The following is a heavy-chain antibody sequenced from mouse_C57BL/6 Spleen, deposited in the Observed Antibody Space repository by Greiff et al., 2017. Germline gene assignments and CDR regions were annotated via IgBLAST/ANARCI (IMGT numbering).Heavy chain of an antibody. CDR2: IRLKSDNYAT. J-gene: IGHJ2*01. D-gene: IGHD1-1*01. V-gene: IGHV6-3*01. CDR3: PLGSSYYFDY. Sequence: DVMLVASGGGLVQPGGSMKLSCVSSGFTFSNYWMNWVRQSPEKGLEWVAQIRLKSDNYATHYAESVKGRFTISRDDSKSSVYLQMNNLRAEDTGIYYCPLGSSYYFDYWGQGTTLTVSS. CDR1: GFTFSNYW.